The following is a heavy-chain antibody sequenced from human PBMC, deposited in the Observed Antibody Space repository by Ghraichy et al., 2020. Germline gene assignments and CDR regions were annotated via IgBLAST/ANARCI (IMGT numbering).Heavy chain of an antibody. CDR1: GITFSRYG. CDR3: AKERDTSGYYSFRGEYYGMDV. D-gene: IGHD3-22*01. V-gene: IGHV3-30*18. J-gene: IGHJ6*02. CDR2: TSYDGSNK. Sequence: GESLNISCAASGITFSRYGMHWVRQAPGKGLEWVAVTSYDGSNKFYGGSVQGRFTISRDNSKNTLYLQMNYLRPEDTAVYYCAKERDTSGYYSFRGEYYGMDVWGQGTTVTVSS.